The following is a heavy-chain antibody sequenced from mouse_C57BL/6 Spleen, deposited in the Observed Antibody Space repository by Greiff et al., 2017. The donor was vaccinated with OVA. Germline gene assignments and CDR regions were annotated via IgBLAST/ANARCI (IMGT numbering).Heavy chain of an antibody. J-gene: IGHJ1*03. CDR2: FTMYSDAT. Sequence: LQQSGAELVRPGSSVKLSCKDSSFAFMASAMHWVKQRPGHGLEWIGSFTMYSDATEYSENFKGKATLTANTSSSTAYMELSSLTSEDSAVYYCARGGTGYFDVWGTGTTVTVSS. D-gene: IGHD3-3*01. CDR3: ARGGTGYFDV. V-gene: IGHV1-49*01. CDR1: SFAFMASA.